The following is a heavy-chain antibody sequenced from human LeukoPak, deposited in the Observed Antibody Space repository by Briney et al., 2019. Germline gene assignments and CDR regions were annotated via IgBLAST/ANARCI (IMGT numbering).Heavy chain of an antibody. CDR2: MNPNSGNT. CDR1: GYTFTSYD. Sequence: ASVKVSCKASGYTFTSYDINWVRQATGQGLEWMGWMNPNSGNTGYAQKFQGRVTITRNTSISTAYMELSSLRSEDTAVYYCARGKPKKGKGDFDYWGQGTLVTVSS. J-gene: IGHJ4*02. CDR3: ARGKPKKGKGDFDY. V-gene: IGHV1-8*03. D-gene: IGHD1-26*01.